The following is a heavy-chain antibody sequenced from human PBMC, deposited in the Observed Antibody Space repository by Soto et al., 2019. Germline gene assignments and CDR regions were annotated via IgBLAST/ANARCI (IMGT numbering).Heavy chain of an antibody. CDR1: GGSVFSSGHY. J-gene: IGHJ5*02. D-gene: IGHD5-12*01. CDR2: IYYSGST. Sequence: ETLSLTCTVSGGSVFSSGHYWSWIRQPPGKGLEWIGYIYYSGSTNYNPSLKSRVTISIDTSKDQFSLKLSSVTAADTAVYYCARILIVAGTSPPHYTGFAPGGQETM. CDR3: ARILIVAGTSPPHYTGFAP. V-gene: IGHV4-61*08.